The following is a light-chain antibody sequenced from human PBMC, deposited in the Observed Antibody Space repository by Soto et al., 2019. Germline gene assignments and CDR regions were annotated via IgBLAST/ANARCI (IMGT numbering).Light chain of an antibody. CDR1: SGHSSYA. CDR2: LNSDGSH. J-gene: IGLJ2*01. CDR3: QTWGTGTV. V-gene: IGLV4-69*01. Sequence: QLVLTQSPSASASLGASVKLTCTLSSGHSSYAIAWHQQQPEKGPRYLMKLNSDGSHSKGDGIPDRFSGSSSGAERYLTISSLQSEDEADYDCQTWGTGTVFGGGTKLTVL.